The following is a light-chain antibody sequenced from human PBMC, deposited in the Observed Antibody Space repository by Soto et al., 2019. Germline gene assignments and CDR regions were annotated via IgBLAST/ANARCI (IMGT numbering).Light chain of an antibody. Sequence: QSALTQPASVSGSPGQSITISCTGTSSDVGGYNYVSWYQQHPGKAPKLMIYEVSNRPSGVSSRFSGSKPGNTASLTISGLQAEDEADYYCSSYTSSSTPYVFGTGTKVTVL. V-gene: IGLV2-14*01. CDR3: SSYTSSSTPYV. J-gene: IGLJ1*01. CDR1: SSDVGGYNY. CDR2: EVS.